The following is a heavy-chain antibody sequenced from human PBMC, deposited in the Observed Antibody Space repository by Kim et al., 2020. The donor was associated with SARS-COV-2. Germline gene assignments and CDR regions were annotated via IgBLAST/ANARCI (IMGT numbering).Heavy chain of an antibody. CDR2: INHGGST. V-gene: IGHV4-34*01. Sequence: SETLSLTCAVYGGPFSGYYWSWIRQSPGKGLEWIGEINHGGSTNYNASLKSRVTISVDTSKNHFSLNLTSVTAADTAVYYCARCRGIIRNYYYYYMDVWGKGTPVTVSS. J-gene: IGHJ6*03. CDR3: ARCRGIIRNYYYYYMDV. CDR1: GGPFSGYY. D-gene: IGHD1-20*01.